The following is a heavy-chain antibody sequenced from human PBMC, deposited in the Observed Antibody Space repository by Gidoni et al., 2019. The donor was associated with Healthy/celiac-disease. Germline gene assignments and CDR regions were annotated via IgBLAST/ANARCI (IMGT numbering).Heavy chain of an antibody. J-gene: IGHJ4*02. Sequence: QVQLQQWGAGLLKPSETLSLTCAVYGGSFSGYYWSWIRQPPGKGLEWIGEINHSGSTNYNPSLKSRVTISVDTSKNQFSLKLSSVTAADTAVYYCARGGDSGYFDYWGQGTLVTVSS. D-gene: IGHD4-17*01. CDR1: GGSFSGYY. V-gene: IGHV4-34*01. CDR3: ARGGDSGYFDY. CDR2: INHSGST.